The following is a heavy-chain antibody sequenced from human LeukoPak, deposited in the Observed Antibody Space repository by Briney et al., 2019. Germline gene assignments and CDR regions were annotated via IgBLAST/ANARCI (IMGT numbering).Heavy chain of an antibody. CDR2: IYHSGRT. CDR1: GGTFSGYY. D-gene: IGHD5-24*01. V-gene: IGHV4-34*01. CDR3: ARANNFRFDS. Sequence: SETLSLTCAVSGGTFSGYYWSWIRQSPGKGLEWIGEIYHSGRTNYNPTLQSRATLSFHTSKRQFSLRLTSLTAADAGIYYCARANNFRFDSWGQETLVTVSS. J-gene: IGHJ4*02.